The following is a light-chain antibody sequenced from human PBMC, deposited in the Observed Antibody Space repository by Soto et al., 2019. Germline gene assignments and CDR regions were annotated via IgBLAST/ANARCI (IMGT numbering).Light chain of an antibody. CDR3: QQYRTSPIT. V-gene: IGKV3-20*01. CDR2: GAS. J-gene: IGKJ5*01. CDR1: QSITNNY. Sequence: ETVLTQSPGTLSLSPGERATLSCRASQSITNNYLAWYQQKPGQAPRLLIYGASSRVTGIPDRFSGSGSGTDFTLTISRLEPEDFAVYYCQQYRTSPITFGQGTRLDI.